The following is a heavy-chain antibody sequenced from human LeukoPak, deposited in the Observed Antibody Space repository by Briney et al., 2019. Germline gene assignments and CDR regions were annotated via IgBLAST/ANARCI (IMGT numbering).Heavy chain of an antibody. D-gene: IGHD3-22*01. CDR2: ISGSGGST. V-gene: IGHV3-23*01. CDR1: GFTFSSYA. Sequence: GGSLRLSCAASGFTFSSYAMSWVRQASGKGLEWVSAISGSGGSTYYADSVKGRFTISGDNSKNTLYLQMNSLRAEDTAVYYCARTESYDSSGYLGRSIDYWGQGTLLTVSS. J-gene: IGHJ4*02. CDR3: ARTESYDSSGYLGRSIDY.